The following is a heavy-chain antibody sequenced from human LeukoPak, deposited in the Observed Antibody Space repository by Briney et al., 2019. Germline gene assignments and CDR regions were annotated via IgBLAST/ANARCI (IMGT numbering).Heavy chain of an antibody. J-gene: IGHJ3*02. Sequence: SETLSLTCTVSGGSIRSYYWSWIRQPPGKGLEWVGYIYYSESANYNPSLKSRITISVDTSKNQFSLTLNSVTAADTAVYYCARVGGYPLSAFDIWGQGTMVTVSS. CDR2: IYYSESA. V-gene: IGHV4-59*08. CDR1: GGSIRSYY. CDR3: ARVGGYPLSAFDI. D-gene: IGHD3-22*01.